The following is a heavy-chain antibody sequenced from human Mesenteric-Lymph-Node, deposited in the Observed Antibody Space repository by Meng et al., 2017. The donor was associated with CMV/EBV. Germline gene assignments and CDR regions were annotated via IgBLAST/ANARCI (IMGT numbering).Heavy chain of an antibody. CDR3: ARGRFDP. V-gene: IGHV3-7*01. CDR2: INEDGSEK. CDR1: EIILRTYW. J-gene: IGHJ5*02. Sequence: ALRLSWVGSEIILRTYWMTWVRQAPGKGLEWVANINEDGSEKYYVDSVKGRFTISRDNAKNSLYLQMNTLRDEDTAMYYCARGRFDPWGQGTLVTVSS.